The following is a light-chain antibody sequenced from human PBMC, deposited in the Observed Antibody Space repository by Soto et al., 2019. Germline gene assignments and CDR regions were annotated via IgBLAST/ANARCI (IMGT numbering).Light chain of an antibody. V-gene: IGKV1-39*01. CDR2: AAS. Sequence: DIQMTRSPSSLSASVRDIVAIALRASQSISSYLNWYQQKPGKAPKLLIYAASSLQSGVPSRFSGSGSGTDFTLTISSLQPEDFATYYCQQSYSTPLTFGGGTKVDIK. CDR3: QQSYSTPLT. CDR1: QSISSY. J-gene: IGKJ4*01.